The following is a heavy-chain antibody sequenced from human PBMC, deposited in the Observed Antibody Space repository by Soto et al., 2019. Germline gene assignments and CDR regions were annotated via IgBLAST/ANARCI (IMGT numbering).Heavy chain of an antibody. V-gene: IGHV1-18*01. CDR3: ARFETMTD. D-gene: IGHD4-17*01. CDR2: ISTYNGNT. CDR1: GYTFTSYG. J-gene: IGHJ4*02. Sequence: QVQLVQSGAAVKKPGASVKVSCKASGYTFTSYGISWVRQAPGQGLEWMGWISTYNGNTNYEQKLKGRVTMTTHTSTSTAYMAPRSMRADDTAVYYCARFETMTDLGQGKLVTVS.